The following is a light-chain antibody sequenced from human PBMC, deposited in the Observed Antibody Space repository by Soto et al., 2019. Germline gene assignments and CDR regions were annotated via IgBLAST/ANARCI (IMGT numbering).Light chain of an antibody. CDR2: DAS. V-gene: IGKV3D-20*01. Sequence: EIVLTQSQATLALSPGERPTIRCVASQSVSSSYLAWYTTKTGLETRIIIYDASSRATGIPDRFSGSWSGTDFTLTISSLEPEEFAVYYCQQYGSSPIPFGQGTRLEIK. CDR3: QQYGSSPIP. J-gene: IGKJ5*01. CDR1: QSVSSSY.